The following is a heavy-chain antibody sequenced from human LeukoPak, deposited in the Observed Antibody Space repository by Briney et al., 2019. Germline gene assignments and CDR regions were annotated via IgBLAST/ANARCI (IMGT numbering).Heavy chain of an antibody. Sequence: GGSLRLSCAASGFTFDDYTMHWVRQAPGKGLEWVSLISWDGGSTYYADSVKGRFTISRDNSKNTLYLQMNSLRAEDAAVYYCARALRGYSYGLDYWGQGTLVTVSS. D-gene: IGHD5-18*01. CDR3: ARALRGYSYGLDY. CDR2: ISWDGGST. CDR1: GFTFDDYT. J-gene: IGHJ4*02. V-gene: IGHV3-43*01.